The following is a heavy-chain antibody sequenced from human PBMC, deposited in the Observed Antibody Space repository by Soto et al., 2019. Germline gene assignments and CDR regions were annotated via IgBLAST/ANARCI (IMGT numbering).Heavy chain of an antibody. J-gene: IGHJ4*02. CDR3: ARDNNDFWSLYPLAFDY. D-gene: IGHD3-3*01. CDR1: GGSLTKYY. CDR2: VSTSGNV. V-gene: IGHV4-4*07. Sequence: PSETLSFTCTVSGGSLTKYYWSWIRQPAGKGLEWIGRVSTSGNVVSKASLRSRLTMSVDTSKNQFSLRLTSVTAADTAVYYCARDNNDFWSLYPLAFDYWGQGALVTVSS.